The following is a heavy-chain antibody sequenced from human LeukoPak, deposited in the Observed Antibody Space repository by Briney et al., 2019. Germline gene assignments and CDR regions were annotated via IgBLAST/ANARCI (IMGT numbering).Heavy chain of an antibody. J-gene: IGHJ6*02. CDR1: GFTVSSNY. D-gene: IGHD2-2*01. CDR3: AREYCSSTSCYYGMDV. V-gene: IGHV3-66*01. Sequence: GGSLRLSCAASGFTVSSNYMSWVRQAPGKGLEWVSVIYSGGSTYYADSVKGRFTISRDNSKNTLYLQMNSLRAEDTAVYYCAREYCSSTSCYYGMDVWGQGTTVTVSS. CDR2: IYSGGST.